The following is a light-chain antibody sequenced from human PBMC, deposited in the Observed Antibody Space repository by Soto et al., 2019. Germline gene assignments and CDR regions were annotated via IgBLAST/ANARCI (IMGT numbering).Light chain of an antibody. J-gene: IGKJ1*01. Sequence: EIVLTQSPGTLSLSPGERATLSCRSSQSVSSSYLAWYQQKPGQAPRLLIYDVSSRATGIPDRFSGSGSGTHFTLTISRLEPVDFAVYYCQQYGSSPTFGQGSKVEIK. V-gene: IGKV3-20*01. CDR2: DVS. CDR1: QSVSSSY. CDR3: QQYGSSPT.